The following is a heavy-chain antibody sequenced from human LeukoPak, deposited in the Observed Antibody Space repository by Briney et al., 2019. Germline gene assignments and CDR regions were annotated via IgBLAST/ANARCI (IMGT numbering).Heavy chain of an antibody. CDR3: ARDRSLRSGPLAYCGGDCYSGVEDY. V-gene: IGHV7-4-1*02. CDR1: GYTFTTYA. J-gene: IGHJ4*02. Sequence: GASVKVSCKASGYTFTTYAMNWVRQAPGQGLEWMGWINTNTGNPTYAQGFTGRFVFSLDTSVSTAYLQISSLKAEDTAVYYCARDRSLRSGPLAYCGGDCYSGVEDYWGQGTLVTVSS. D-gene: IGHD2-21*02. CDR2: INTNTGNP.